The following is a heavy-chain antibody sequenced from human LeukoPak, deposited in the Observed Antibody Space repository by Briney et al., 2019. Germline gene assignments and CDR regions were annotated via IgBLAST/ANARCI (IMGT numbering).Heavy chain of an antibody. Sequence: SEALCVTCAVPGYSISSVYYWGGIPQPPGRGREGIGGFYHSGSTYYNPSLKSRATISVDTSKNQFSLKVSSVTAADTAVYYCARENWWFGELLSPYYFDYWGQGTLVTVSS. V-gene: IGHV4-38-2*02. J-gene: IGHJ4*02. D-gene: IGHD3-10*01. CDR2: FYHSGST. CDR3: ARENWWFGELLSPYYFDY. CDR1: GYSISSVYY.